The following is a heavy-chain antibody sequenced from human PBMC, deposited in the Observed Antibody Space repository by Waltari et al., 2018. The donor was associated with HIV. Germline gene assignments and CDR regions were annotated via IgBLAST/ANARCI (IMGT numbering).Heavy chain of an antibody. CDR3: ARSYDYGGNPIYYGMDV. Sequence: QVQLVQSGAEVKKPGASVKVSCKASGYTFTSYDINWVRQATGQGLEWMGWMNPNSGNTGYAQKFQDRVTMTRNTSISTAYMELSSLRSEDTAVYYCARSYDYGGNPIYYGMDVWGQGTTVTVSS. V-gene: IGHV1-8*01. CDR2: MNPNSGNT. J-gene: IGHJ6*02. CDR1: GYTFTSYD. D-gene: IGHD4-17*01.